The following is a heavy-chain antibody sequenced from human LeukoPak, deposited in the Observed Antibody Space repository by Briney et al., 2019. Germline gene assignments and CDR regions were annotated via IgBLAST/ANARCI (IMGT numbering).Heavy chain of an antibody. D-gene: IGHD2-2*01. Sequence: PGGSLRLSCAASGFTVSSKYMSWVRQAPGKGLEWVSVIYSGGSTYYADPVKGRFTISRDNSKNTLYLQMNSLRAEDTAVYYCARNVPYYYYMDVWGKGTTVTVSS. J-gene: IGHJ6*03. V-gene: IGHV3-66*02. CDR2: IYSGGST. CDR1: GFTVSSKY. CDR3: ARNVPYYYYMDV.